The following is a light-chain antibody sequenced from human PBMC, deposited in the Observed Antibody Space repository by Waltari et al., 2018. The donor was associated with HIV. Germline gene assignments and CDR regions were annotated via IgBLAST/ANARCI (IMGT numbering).Light chain of an antibody. Sequence: DIRMTQSPSSLSASVGDRITITCLSSQDIGSSLAWYQQMPGTIPKLLIFSASSLQSGVSSRFSGSGSGTYFTLTISSLQPEDVATYFCQKYNSAPHTFGQGTRVEI. V-gene: IGKV1-27*01. CDR1: QDIGSS. CDR3: QKYNSAPHT. J-gene: IGKJ1*01. CDR2: SAS.